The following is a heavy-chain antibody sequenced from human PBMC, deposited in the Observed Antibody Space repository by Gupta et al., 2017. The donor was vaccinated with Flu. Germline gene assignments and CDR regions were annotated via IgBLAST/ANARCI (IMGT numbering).Heavy chain of an antibody. CDR2: LYTRGST. V-gene: IGHV4-61*02. Sequence: APLQESRPGLAMPPQTLSLTCTGSGGSITNGSYYWSGMRQPAGKGLEWVRRLYTRGSTNYNPSLKGRVTIAVDTSKNQFPLKLGSVTAADTAVYYCARGVVRGVIMFLDYWGQGTLVTVSS. CDR1: GGSITNGSYY. CDR3: ARGVVRGVIMFLDY. D-gene: IGHD3-10*01. J-gene: IGHJ4*02.